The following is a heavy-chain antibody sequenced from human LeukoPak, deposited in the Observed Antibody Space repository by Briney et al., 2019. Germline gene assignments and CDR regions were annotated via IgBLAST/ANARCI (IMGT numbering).Heavy chain of an antibody. CDR2: INPNSGGT. CDR1: GYTFTSYD. CDR3: ASAGYYYYGMDV. V-gene: IGHV1-2*04. J-gene: IGHJ6*02. Sequence: ASVKVSCKASGYTFTSYDIDWVRQATGQGLEWMGWINPNSGGTNYAQKFQGWVTMTRDTSISTAYMELSRLRSDDTAVYYCASAGYYYYGMDVWGQGTTVTVSS.